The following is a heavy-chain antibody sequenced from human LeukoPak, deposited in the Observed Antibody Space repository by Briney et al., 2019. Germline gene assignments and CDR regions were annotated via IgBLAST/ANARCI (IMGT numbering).Heavy chain of an antibody. D-gene: IGHD2-15*01. CDR2: IKQDGSEK. CDR1: GFTFSSYS. CDR3: AREYCSGGSCYEFDY. V-gene: IGHV3-7*03. J-gene: IGHJ4*02. Sequence: GGSLRLSCAASGFTFSSYSMNWVRQAPGKGLEWVANIKQDGSEKYYVDSVKGRFTISRDNAKNSLYLQMNSLRAEDTAVYYCAREYCSGGSCYEFDYWGQGTLVTVSS.